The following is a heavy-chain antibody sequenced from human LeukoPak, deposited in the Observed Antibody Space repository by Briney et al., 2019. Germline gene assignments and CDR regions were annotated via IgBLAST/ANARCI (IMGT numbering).Heavy chain of an antibody. J-gene: IGHJ6*02. CDR3: ARASSHIAVAGTGIYYYYGMDV. Sequence: SETLSLTCAVYGGSFSGYYWSWVRQPPGKGLEWIGEINHSGSTNYNPSLKSRVTISVDTSKNQFSLQLRSVTAADTALYYCARASSHIAVAGTGIYYYYGMDVWGQGTTVTVSS. CDR1: GGSFSGYY. V-gene: IGHV4-34*01. D-gene: IGHD6-19*01. CDR2: INHSGST.